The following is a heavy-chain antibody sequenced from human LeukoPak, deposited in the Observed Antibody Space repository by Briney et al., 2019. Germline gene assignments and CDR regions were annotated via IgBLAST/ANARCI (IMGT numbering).Heavy chain of an antibody. J-gene: IGHJ4*02. CDR3: VKGESVVGSFDY. Sequence: SGGSLRLSCAASGFTFSSYGMHWVRQAAGKGLEWVAVISYDGNNKYYADSVRGRFTISRDNSKNTLYLQMNSLRPEDTAVYYCVKGESVVGSFDYWGQGTLVTVSS. V-gene: IGHV3-30*18. CDR2: ISYDGNNK. CDR1: GFTFSSYG. D-gene: IGHD6-19*01.